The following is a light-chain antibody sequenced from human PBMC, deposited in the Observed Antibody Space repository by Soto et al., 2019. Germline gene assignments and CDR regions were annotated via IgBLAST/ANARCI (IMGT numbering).Light chain of an antibody. CDR3: QQYNNWPS. Sequence: VVMTQSPATLSVSPWERSTLSCRSSQTFSRNLACYQQRPGQAPRLLMYDISTRAAGVPARFSGSGSETEFTLTIRSLQSEDFAVYFCQQYNNWPSFGQGTRLEIK. J-gene: IGKJ5*01. CDR1: QTFSRN. V-gene: IGKV3-15*01. CDR2: DIS.